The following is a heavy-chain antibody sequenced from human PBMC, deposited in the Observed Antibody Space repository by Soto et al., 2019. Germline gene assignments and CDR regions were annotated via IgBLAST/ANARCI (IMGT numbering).Heavy chain of an antibody. D-gene: IGHD2-15*01. J-gene: IGHJ4*02. Sequence: EVQLLESGGGLVPPGGSLRLSCAASGFTFSSYAMSWVRQAPGKGLEWVSAISGRGGSTYYADSVKGRFTVSRDNSDNTLYLQMESLKVDDTAVYYCAKGRAGAVVAATFDCWGQGAPVTVSS. CDR3: AKGRAGAVVAATFDC. CDR2: ISGRGGST. CDR1: GFTFSSYA. V-gene: IGHV3-23*01.